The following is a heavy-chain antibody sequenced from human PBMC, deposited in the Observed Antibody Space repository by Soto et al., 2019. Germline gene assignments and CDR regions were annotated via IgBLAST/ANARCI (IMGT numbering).Heavy chain of an antibody. Sequence: GGSLRLSCAASGFTFSSYWMSWVRQAPGKGLEWVANILLDGSEKYYVDSVKGRFTISRDNAKNSLYLQMNSLRAEDTAVYYCARVSYSDFWSGPTWFDPWGQGTLVTVSS. CDR3: ARVSYSDFWSGPTWFDP. CDR1: GFTFSSYW. D-gene: IGHD3-3*01. J-gene: IGHJ5*02. CDR2: ILLDGSEK. V-gene: IGHV3-7*01.